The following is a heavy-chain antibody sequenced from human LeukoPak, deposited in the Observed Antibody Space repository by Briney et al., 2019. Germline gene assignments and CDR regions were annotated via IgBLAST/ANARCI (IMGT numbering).Heavy chain of an antibody. CDR2: IYSGGST. J-gene: IGHJ4*02. CDR3: ARWRSSSWAFDY. D-gene: IGHD6-13*01. CDR1: GFTVSSNY. Sequence: GGSPRLSCAASGFTVSSNYMSWVRQAPGKGLEWVSVIYSGGSTYYADSVKGRFTISRDNSKNTLYLQMNSLRAEDTAVYYCARWRSSSWAFDYWGQGTLVTVSS. V-gene: IGHV3-53*01.